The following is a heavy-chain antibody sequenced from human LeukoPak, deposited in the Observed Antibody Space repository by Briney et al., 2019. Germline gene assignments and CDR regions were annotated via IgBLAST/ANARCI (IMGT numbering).Heavy chain of an antibody. J-gene: IGHJ5*02. V-gene: IGHV4-59*01. Sequence: SETLSLTCTVSGGSITTYYWSWIRQTPGKGLEWIGKIYYSGSSDYSPSLKSRVTMSADTSKNQFSLKLTSVTAADTAVYCCATLDLTSSSGWYLRSSGQGTLVIVSS. CDR3: ATLDLTSSSGWYLRS. CDR1: GGSITTYY. D-gene: IGHD6-19*01. CDR2: IYYSGSS.